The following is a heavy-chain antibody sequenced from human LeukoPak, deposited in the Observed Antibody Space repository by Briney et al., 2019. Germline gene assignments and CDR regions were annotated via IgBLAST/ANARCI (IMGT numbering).Heavy chain of an antibody. J-gene: IGHJ6*03. CDR1: GYTLTELS. D-gene: IGHD3-9*01. V-gene: IGHV1-24*01. Sequence: ASVKVSCKVSGYTLTELSMHWVRQAPGKGLEWMGGFDPEDGETIYAQKFQGRVTMTRNTSISTAYMELSSLRSEDTAVYYCARGPLRAYDILTGHYYYYYMDVWGKGTTVTISS. CDR3: ARGPLRAYDILTGHYYYYYMDV. CDR2: FDPEDGET.